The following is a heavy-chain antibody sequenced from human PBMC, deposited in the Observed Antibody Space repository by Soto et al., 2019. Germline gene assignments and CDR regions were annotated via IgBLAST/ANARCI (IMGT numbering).Heavy chain of an antibody. CDR2: INHSGST. CDR3: ARCSDDDFWSGRLRDAFDI. D-gene: IGHD3-3*01. CDR1: GGSFSGYY. Sequence: QVQLQQWGAGLLKPSETLSLTCAVYGGSFSGYYWSWIRQPPGKGLEWIGEINHSGSTNYNPSLKSRVTISVDTSKNQFSLKLSSVTAADTAVYYCARCSDDDFWSGRLRDAFDIWGQGTMVTVSS. J-gene: IGHJ3*02. V-gene: IGHV4-34*01.